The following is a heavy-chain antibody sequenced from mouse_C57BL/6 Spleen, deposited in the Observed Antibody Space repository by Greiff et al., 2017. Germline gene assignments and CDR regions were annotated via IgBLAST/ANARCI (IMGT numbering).Heavy chain of an antibody. J-gene: IGHJ2*01. V-gene: IGHV14-2*01. CDR3: APSYYYGYFDY. CDR1: GFNIKDYY. CDR2: IDPEDGET. Sequence: EVQLQQSGAELVKPGASVKLSCTASGFNIKDYYMHWVKQRTEQGLEWIGRIDPEDGETKYAPKFPGKATITADTSSNTAYLQLSSLTSEDTAVYYCAPSYYYGYFDYWGQGTTLTVSS. D-gene: IGHD1-1*01.